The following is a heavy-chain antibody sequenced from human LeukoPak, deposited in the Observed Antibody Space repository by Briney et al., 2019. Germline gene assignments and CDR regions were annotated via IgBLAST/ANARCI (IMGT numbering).Heavy chain of an antibody. CDR2: INHSGST. CDR3: ARFRTMVRGGYYMDV. D-gene: IGHD3-10*01. V-gene: IGHV4-34*01. Sequence: SETLSLTCAVYGGSFSGYYWGWIRQPPGKGLEWIGEINHSGSTNYNPSLKSRVTISVDTSKNQFSLKLSSVTAADTAVYYCARFRTMVRGGYYMDVWGKGTTVTISS. CDR1: GGSFSGYY. J-gene: IGHJ6*03.